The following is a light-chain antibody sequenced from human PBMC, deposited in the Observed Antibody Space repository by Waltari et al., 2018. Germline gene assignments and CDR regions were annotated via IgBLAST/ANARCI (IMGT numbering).Light chain of an antibody. Sequence: EIVMTQSPATLSVSPGDGATLSCRASQSISRNLAWYQQRPGQSPRFLIYAASTRATGVPGRFSGSGSGTEFTLSISTLQSEDFGVYYCQQYDDWPPLTFGGGTKVEIK. CDR3: QQYDDWPPLT. CDR1: QSISRN. CDR2: AAS. J-gene: IGKJ4*01. V-gene: IGKV3-15*01.